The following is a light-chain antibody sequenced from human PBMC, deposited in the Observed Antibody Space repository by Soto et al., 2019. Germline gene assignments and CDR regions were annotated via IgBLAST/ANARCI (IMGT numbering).Light chain of an antibody. CDR2: DAS. CDR1: QFVHIY. Sequence: EVVLTQSPATLSLSLGDRATLSCRASQFVHIYLAWYHQRPGQAPRLLIYDASKRATGIPARFSGSGSGTDFTLTISSLEPEDFAIYYCHQRNNWPLTFGGGTKVEIK. CDR3: HQRNNWPLT. J-gene: IGKJ4*01. V-gene: IGKV3-11*01.